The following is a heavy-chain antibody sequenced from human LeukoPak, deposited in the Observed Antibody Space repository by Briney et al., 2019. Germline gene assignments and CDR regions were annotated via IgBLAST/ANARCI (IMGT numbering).Heavy chain of an antibody. D-gene: IGHD4-11*01. J-gene: IGHJ4*02. Sequence: GGSLRLSCAASGFTVSSNYMSWVRQAPGKGLEWVSLISGDGGRTYYADSVKGRFTISRDNSKNSLYLQMNSLRTEDTALYYCVKDLHFNYLGPDDWGQGTPVTVAS. CDR3: VKDLHFNYLGPDD. CDR1: GFTVSSNY. V-gene: IGHV3-43*02. CDR2: ISGDGGRT.